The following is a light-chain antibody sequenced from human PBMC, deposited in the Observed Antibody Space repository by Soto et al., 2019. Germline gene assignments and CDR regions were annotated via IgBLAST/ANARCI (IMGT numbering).Light chain of an antibody. CDR1: QGIRKY. V-gene: IGKV1-17*03. CDR3: LQHKNYTLT. J-gene: IGKJ4*01. CDR2: TAS. Sequence: DIQMTQSPSAMSASVGDSVTITCRASQGIRKYLAWFQQKQGQVPKRXIYTASTLESGVPSMFSGGGSGTEFTLTISSLQPEDFETCYCLQHKNYTLTSGGGTKVDIK.